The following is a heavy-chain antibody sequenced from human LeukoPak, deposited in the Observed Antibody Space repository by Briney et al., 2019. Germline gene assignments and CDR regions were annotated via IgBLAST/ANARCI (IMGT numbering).Heavy chain of an antibody. D-gene: IGHD3-9*01. CDR1: GFSFTYST. CDR2: ITSSSGNI. V-gene: IGHV3-21*01. Sequence: TGGSLRLSCAASGFSFTYSTMNWVRLAPGKGLEWVSSITSSSGNIYYSDSVRGRFTVSRDNAKNSLYLQMNSLIAEDSAVYYCVRIPNNAGFPNWFDPWGQGTLVSVSS. CDR3: VRIPNNAGFPNWFDP. J-gene: IGHJ5*02.